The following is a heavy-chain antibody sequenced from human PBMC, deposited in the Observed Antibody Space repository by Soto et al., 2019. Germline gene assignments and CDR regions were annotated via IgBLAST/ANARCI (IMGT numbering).Heavy chain of an antibody. D-gene: IGHD6-13*01. V-gene: IGHV4-59*01. Sequence: PSETLSLTCTVSGGSISSYYWSWIRQPPGKGLEWIGYIYYSGSTNYNPSLKSRVTISVDTSKNQFSLKLSSVTAADTAVYYCARSRGRSSSWGGFDYWGQGTLVTVSS. CDR3: ARSRGRSSSWGGFDY. J-gene: IGHJ4*02. CDR2: IYYSGST. CDR1: GGSISSYY.